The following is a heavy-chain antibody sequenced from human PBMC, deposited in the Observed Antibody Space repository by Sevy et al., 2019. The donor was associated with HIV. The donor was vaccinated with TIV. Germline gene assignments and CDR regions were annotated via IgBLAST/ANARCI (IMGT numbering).Heavy chain of an antibody. J-gene: IGHJ4*02. CDR1: GFPFNYYA. Sequence: GGSLRLSCVASGFPFNYYAMNWVRQAPGKGLEWILYNNSDSDTMYYGDSVKGRFTISRDNAKNSLYLQMNSLRDEDTAVYYCARERGTYYDTSGYPYLLEAGFDYWGQGTLVTVSS. V-gene: IGHV3-48*02. CDR2: NNSDSDTM. D-gene: IGHD3-22*01. CDR3: ARERGTYYDTSGYPYLLEAGFDY.